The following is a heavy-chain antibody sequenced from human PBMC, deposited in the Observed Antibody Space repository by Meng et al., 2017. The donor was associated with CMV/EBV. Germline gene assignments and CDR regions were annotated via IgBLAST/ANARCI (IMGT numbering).Heavy chain of an antibody. D-gene: IGHD4-11*01. Sequence: KAAGYTFTSYYKHWVRQAPGQGLEWMGIINPSGGSTSYAQKFQGRVTMTRDTSTSTVYMELSSLRSEDTAVYYCARVLDYSNYWFDPWGQGTLVTVSS. CDR1: GYTFTSYY. CDR3: ARVLDYSNYWFDP. J-gene: IGHJ5*02. V-gene: IGHV1-46*01. CDR2: INPSGGST.